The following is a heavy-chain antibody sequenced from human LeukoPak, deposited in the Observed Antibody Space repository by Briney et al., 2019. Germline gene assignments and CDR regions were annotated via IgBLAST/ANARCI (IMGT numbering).Heavy chain of an antibody. V-gene: IGHV3-53*05. CDR1: GVTVRNHY. D-gene: IGHD5-12*01. CDR3: ARDGAGYSGYYYYYGMDV. J-gene: IGHJ6*02. CDR2: IYSGGST. Sequence: GSLRISRGTSGVTVRNHYMSLVRQAPGKGLEWVSVIYSGGSTYYADSVKGRFTISRDNSKNTLYLQMNSLRAEDTAVYYRARDGAGYSGYYYYYGMDVWGQGTTVTVSS.